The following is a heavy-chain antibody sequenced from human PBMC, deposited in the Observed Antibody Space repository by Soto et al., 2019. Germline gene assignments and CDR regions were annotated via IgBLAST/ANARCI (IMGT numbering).Heavy chain of an antibody. D-gene: IGHD3-22*01. CDR1: GYTFTSYD. Sequence: ASVKVSCKASGYTFTSYDINWVRQATGQGLEWMGWMNPNSGNTGYAQKFQGRVTMTRNTSISTAYMELSSLRSEDTAVYYCARQGYYYDSSGYSYVGVYYYYGMDVWGQGTTVTVSS. CDR3: ARQGYYYDSSGYSYVGVYYYYGMDV. V-gene: IGHV1-8*01. J-gene: IGHJ6*02. CDR2: MNPNSGNT.